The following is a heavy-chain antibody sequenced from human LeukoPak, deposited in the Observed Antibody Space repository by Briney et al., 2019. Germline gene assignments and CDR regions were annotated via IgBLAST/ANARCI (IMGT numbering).Heavy chain of an antibody. CDR3: ATAVVITPFDY. D-gene: IGHD3-22*01. CDR1: GYSISSGYY. Sequence: SQTLSLTCAVSGYSISSGYYWGWIRQSPGTGLEWIGSIYHSGGSYYNPSLKSRVTISEDTSKNQFSLKLSSMSAADTAVYYCATAVVITPFDYWGQGILVTVSS. V-gene: IGHV4-38-2*01. J-gene: IGHJ4*02. CDR2: IYHSGGS.